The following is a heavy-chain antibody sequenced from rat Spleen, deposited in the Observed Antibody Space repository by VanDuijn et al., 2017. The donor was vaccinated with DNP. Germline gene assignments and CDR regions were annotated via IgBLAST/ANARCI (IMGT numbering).Heavy chain of an antibody. CDR2: ISNTGDST. CDR1: GFTFSDYN. J-gene: IGHJ2*01. Sequence: EVRLMESGGGLVQPGRSLKVSCAASGFTFSDYNMAWVRLAPKKGLEWVATISNTGDSTYYRDSVKGRFTISRDNAKSTLYLQMNSLRSEDTATYYCARHRGELLADYWGQGVMVTVSS. V-gene: IGHV5-7*01. D-gene: IGHD1-12*01. CDR3: ARHRGELLADY.